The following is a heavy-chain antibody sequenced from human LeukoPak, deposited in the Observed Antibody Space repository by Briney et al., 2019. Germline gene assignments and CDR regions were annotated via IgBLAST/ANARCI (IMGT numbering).Heavy chain of an antibody. CDR3: AREGEEDSSSNGYYYYYYMDV. CDR1: GFTFSSYA. D-gene: IGHD6-6*01. Sequence: GGSLRLSCAASGFTFSSYAMSWVRQAPGKGLEWVSAISGSGGSTYYADSVEGRFTISRDNAKNSLYLQMNSLRAEDTAVYYCAREGEEDSSSNGYYYYYYMDVWGKGTTVTVSS. V-gene: IGHV3-23*01. CDR2: ISGSGGST. J-gene: IGHJ6*03.